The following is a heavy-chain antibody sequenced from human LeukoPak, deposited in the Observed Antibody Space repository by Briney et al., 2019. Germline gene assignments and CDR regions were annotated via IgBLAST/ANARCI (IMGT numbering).Heavy chain of an antibody. J-gene: IGHJ4*02. CDR2: IYTSGST. Sequence: PSETLSLTCTVSGGSISSYYWSWIRQPAGKGLEWIGRIYTSGSTYYNPSLKSRVTMSVDTSKNQFSLKLTSVTAADTAVYYCARRITGTTSDSLDYWGQGTLVTVSS. V-gene: IGHV4-4*07. CDR1: GGSISSYY. D-gene: IGHD1-20*01. CDR3: ARRITGTTSDSLDY.